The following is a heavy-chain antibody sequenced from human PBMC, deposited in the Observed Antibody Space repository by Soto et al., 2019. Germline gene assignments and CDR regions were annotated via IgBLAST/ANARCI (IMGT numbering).Heavy chain of an antibody. D-gene: IGHD6-13*01. CDR2: IYYSGST. CDR1: GGSISSSSYY. V-gene: IGHV4-39*01. Sequence: SETLSLTCTVSGGSISSSSYYWGWIRQPPGKGLEWIGSIYYSGSTYYNPSLKSRVTISVDTSKNQFSLKLSSVTAADTAVYYFARQIAAAVPNWFDPWGQGTLVTVSS. J-gene: IGHJ5*02. CDR3: ARQIAAAVPNWFDP.